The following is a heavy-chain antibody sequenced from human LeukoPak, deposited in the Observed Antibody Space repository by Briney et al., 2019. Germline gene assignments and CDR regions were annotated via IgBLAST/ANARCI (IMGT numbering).Heavy chain of an antibody. CDR2: IYYSGST. V-gene: IGHV4-59*01. Sequence: SETLSLTCTVSGGSISSYYWSWIRQPPGKGPEWIGYIYYSGSTNYNPSLKSRVTISVDTSKNQFSLKLSSVTAADTAVYYCAREGQLWSFDYWGQGTLVTVSS. D-gene: IGHD5-18*01. J-gene: IGHJ4*02. CDR1: GGSISSYY. CDR3: AREGQLWSFDY.